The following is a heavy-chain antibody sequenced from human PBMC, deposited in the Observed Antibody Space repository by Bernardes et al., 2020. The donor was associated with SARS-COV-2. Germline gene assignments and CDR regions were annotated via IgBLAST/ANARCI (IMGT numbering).Heavy chain of an antibody. CDR1: GGSISSYY. CDR3: ARGRYYDDSSGYYLDY. V-gene: IGHV4-4*07. D-gene: IGHD3-22*01. Sequence: SETLSLTCTVSGGSISSYYWSWIRQPAGKGLEWIGRIYTSGSTNYNPSLKSRVTMSVDTSKNQFSLKLSSVTAADTAVYYGARGRYYDDSSGYYLDYWGQGTLVTVSS. J-gene: IGHJ4*02. CDR2: IYTSGST.